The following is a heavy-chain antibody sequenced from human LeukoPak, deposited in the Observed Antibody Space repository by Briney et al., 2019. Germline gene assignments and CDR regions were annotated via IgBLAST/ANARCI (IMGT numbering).Heavy chain of an antibody. CDR3: ARNLYGGNFDY. CDR1: GCTFSSYA. Sequence: GASVKVSCKASGCTFSSYAIRWVRQAPGQGLEWMGRIIPILGRANYAQKFQGRVTITADKSTSTAYMELSSLRSEDTAVYYCARNLYGGNFDYWGQGTLVTVSS. V-gene: IGHV1-69*04. D-gene: IGHD2-15*01. J-gene: IGHJ4*02. CDR2: IIPILGRA.